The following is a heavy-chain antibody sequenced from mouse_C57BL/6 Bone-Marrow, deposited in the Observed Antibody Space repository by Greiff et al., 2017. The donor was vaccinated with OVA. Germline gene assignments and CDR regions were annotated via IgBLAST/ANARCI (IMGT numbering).Heavy chain of an antibody. D-gene: IGHD2-1*01. Sequence: QVQLQQSGAELARPGASVKMSCKASGYTFTSYSMHWVKQRPGRGLEWIGYINPSSGYTKYNQKFKDKATLTADKSSSTAYMQLSSLTSEDSAVYYCASLLSIFDYWGQGTTLTVSS. CDR1: GYTFTSYS. CDR3: ASLLSIFDY. V-gene: IGHV1-4*01. CDR2: INPSSGYT. J-gene: IGHJ2*01.